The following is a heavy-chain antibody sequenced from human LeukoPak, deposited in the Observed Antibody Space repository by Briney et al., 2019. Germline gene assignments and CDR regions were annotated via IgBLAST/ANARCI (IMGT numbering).Heavy chain of an antibody. CDR1: GGSISGYY. V-gene: IGHV4-38-2*02. J-gene: IGHJ4*02. CDR3: ARPGGQSSGFY. D-gene: IGHD6-19*01. Sequence: PSETLSLTCTVSGGSISGYYWSWIRQPPGKGLEWIGSIYHSGSTYYNPSLKSRVTISVDTSKNQFSLKLSSVTAADTAVYYCARPGGQSSGFYWGQGTLVTVSS. CDR2: IYHSGST.